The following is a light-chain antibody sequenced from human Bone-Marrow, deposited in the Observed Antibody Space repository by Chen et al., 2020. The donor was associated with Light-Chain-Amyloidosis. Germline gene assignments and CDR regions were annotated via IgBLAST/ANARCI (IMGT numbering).Light chain of an antibody. CDR1: SSDVGGDNL. J-gene: IGLJ1*01. Sequence: QSALTQPASVSGSPGQSSTISCTGTSSDVGGDNLVSWYQQHPDKAPKLIIYEVTNRPSWVPDRFSGSKSDNTASLTISGLQSEDEADYFCSSYTITNTLVFGSGTRVTVL. CDR2: EVT. CDR3: SSYTITNTLV. V-gene: IGLV2-14*01.